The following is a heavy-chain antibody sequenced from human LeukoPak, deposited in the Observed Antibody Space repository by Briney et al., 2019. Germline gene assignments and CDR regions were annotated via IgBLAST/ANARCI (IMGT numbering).Heavy chain of an antibody. D-gene: IGHD6-19*01. Sequence: SGGSLRLSCAASGFTFSSYSMNWVRQAPGKGLEWVANIKQDGNFTNYLDTVKGRFTISRDNAKNSLYLQMSSLRGEDTAIYYCARDADFSSGGGWYDAFDIWGQGTMVTVSS. V-gene: IGHV3-7*01. J-gene: IGHJ3*02. CDR1: GFTFSSYS. CDR3: ARDADFSSGGGWYDAFDI. CDR2: IKQDGNFT.